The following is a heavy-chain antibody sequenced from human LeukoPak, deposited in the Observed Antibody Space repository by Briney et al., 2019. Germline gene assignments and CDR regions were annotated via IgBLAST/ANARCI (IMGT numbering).Heavy chain of an antibody. Sequence: GESLRIPRKGSGYSFTSYWISWVRQMPGKGLEWMGRIDPIDSYTNYNPSFQGHVTISADKSINTAYLQWSSLKASDTATYYCARKGASTYGYDWFDPWGQGTQVTVSS. CDR2: IDPIDSYT. CDR1: GYSFTSYW. CDR3: ARKGASTYGYDWFDP. J-gene: IGHJ5*02. D-gene: IGHD5-18*01. V-gene: IGHV5-10-1*01.